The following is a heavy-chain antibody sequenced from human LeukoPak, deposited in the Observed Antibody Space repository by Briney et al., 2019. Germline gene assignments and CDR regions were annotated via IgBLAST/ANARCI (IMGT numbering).Heavy chain of an antibody. Sequence: SETLSLTCTVSGGSISTYYWSWIRQPPGKGLEWIGYIYHSGSTYYNPSLKSRVTISVDRSKDQFSLKLSSVTAADTAMYYCARVSPYDFWSGYPGRGPYYFDYWGQGTLVTVSS. D-gene: IGHD3-3*01. CDR3: ARVSPYDFWSGYPGRGPYYFDY. CDR1: GGSISTYY. J-gene: IGHJ4*02. CDR2: IYHSGST. V-gene: IGHV4-59*12.